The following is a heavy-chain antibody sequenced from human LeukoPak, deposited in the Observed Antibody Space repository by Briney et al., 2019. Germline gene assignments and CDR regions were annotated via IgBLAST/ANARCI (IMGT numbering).Heavy chain of an antibody. Sequence: AGSLRLSCAASGFTFSSYAMHWVRQAPGKGLEWVAVISYDGSNKYYADSVKGRFTISRDNSKNTLYLQMNSLRAEDTAVYYCARVPRGYYIIQFDYWGQGTLVTVSS. V-gene: IGHV3-30-3*01. D-gene: IGHD3-3*01. CDR3: ARVPRGYYIIQFDY. J-gene: IGHJ4*02. CDR2: ISYDGSNK. CDR1: GFTFSSYA.